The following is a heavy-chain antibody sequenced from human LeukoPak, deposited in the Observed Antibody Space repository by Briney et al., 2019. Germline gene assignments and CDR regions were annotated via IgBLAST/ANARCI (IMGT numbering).Heavy chain of an antibody. CDR2: ITSSSSSI. J-gene: IGHJ4*02. CDR3: ARARGPLGY. CDR1: GFTFSSYS. V-gene: IGHV3-21*01. Sequence: GGSLRLSCAASGFTFSSYSMNWVRQAPGKGLEWVSSITSSSSSIYYADSVKGRFTISRDNAKNSLYLQMSSLRAEDTAVYYCARARGPLGYWGQGTLVTVSS. D-gene: IGHD3-16*01.